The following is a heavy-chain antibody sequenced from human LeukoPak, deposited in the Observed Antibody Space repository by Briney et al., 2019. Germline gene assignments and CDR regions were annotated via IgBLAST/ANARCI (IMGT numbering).Heavy chain of an antibody. CDR2: IYYSGST. J-gene: IGHJ6*02. V-gene: IGHV4-59*01. Sequence: SETLSLTCAVYGGSFSGYYWSWIRQPPGKGLEWIGYIYYSGSTNYNPSLKSRVTILVDTSKNQFSLKLSSVTAADTAVYYCARDLMVRGGYYYGMDVWGQGTTVTVSS. D-gene: IGHD3-10*01. CDR1: GGSFSGYY. CDR3: ARDLMVRGGYYYGMDV.